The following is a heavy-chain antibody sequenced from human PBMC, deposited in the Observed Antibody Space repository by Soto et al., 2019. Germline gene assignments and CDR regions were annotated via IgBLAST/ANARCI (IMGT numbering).Heavy chain of an antibody. CDR2: IIPIFGTA. CDR3: ASWYSSSSVGFDP. CDR1: GGTFSSYA. D-gene: IGHD6-6*01. Sequence: SVKVSCKASGGTFSSYAISWVRQAPGQGLEWMGGIIPIFGTANYAQKFQGRVTITADESTSTAYMELSSLRSEDTAVYYCASWYSSSSVGFDPWGQGTLVTVSS. J-gene: IGHJ5*02. V-gene: IGHV1-69*13.